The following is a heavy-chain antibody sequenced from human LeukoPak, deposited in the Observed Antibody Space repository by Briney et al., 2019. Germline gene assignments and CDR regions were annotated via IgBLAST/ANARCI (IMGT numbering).Heavy chain of an antibody. D-gene: IGHD4-11*01. Sequence: GGSLRLSCAASGFTFSSYAMSWVRQAPGKGLEWVSAISGSRGSTYYADSVKGRFTISRDNSKNTLYLQMNSLRAEDTAIYYCARDHDYTFDYWGQGTLVPVSS. V-gene: IGHV3-23*01. CDR1: GFTFSSYA. CDR3: ARDHDYTFDY. CDR2: ISGSRGST. J-gene: IGHJ4*02.